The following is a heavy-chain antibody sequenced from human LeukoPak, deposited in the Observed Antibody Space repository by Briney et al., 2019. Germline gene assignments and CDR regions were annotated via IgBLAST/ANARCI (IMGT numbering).Heavy chain of an antibody. CDR3: ARQDCYSANCYLEY. V-gene: IGHV5-51*01. CDR2: IYPGDSDT. J-gene: IGHJ4*02. CDR1: GYSFSSYW. D-gene: IGHD2-2*01. Sequence: GESLEISFQGSGYSFSSYWIGWVRQMPGKGLEWIGIIYPGDSDTRYSPSLQGQVSFSVDKSINTAYLQWSTLEASDTAMYYCARQDCYSANCYLEYWGQGTLVTVSS.